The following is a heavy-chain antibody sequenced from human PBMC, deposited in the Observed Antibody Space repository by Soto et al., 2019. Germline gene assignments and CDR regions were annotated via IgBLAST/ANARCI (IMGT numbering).Heavy chain of an antibody. CDR2: ISTYNGNT. Sequence: HVKLVQSGTEVKKPGASVKVSCKVSGYTFTRYGMSWMRQAPGQGLEWMGWISTYNGNTNYAQNLQGRVSMTTDTSTSTAYMELRSLRSDDTAVYYCASRSGTYPYYFDYWGQGTLVTVSS. CDR3: ASRSGTYPYYFDY. J-gene: IGHJ4*02. CDR1: GYTFTRYG. V-gene: IGHV1-18*01. D-gene: IGHD1-26*01.